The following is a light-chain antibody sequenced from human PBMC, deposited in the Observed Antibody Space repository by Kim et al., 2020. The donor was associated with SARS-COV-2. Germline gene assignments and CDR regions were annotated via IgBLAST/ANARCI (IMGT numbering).Light chain of an antibody. V-gene: IGKV1-39*01. Sequence: AAVGDRVTITCRASQSISSYLKWYQQKPGKAPKLLIYAASSLQSGVPSRFSGSGSGTDFTLTISSLQPEDFATYYCQQSCSTPLTFGGGTKVDIK. CDR3: QQSCSTPLT. CDR2: AAS. J-gene: IGKJ4*01. CDR1: QSISSY.